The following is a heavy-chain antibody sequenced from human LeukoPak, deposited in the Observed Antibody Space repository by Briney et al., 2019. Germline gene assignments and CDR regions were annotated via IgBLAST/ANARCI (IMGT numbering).Heavy chain of an antibody. Sequence: PSETLSLTCTDSGGSISSHYWTWIRQSPVKGLEWIGDISNSGSTSYNPSLKSRVIISIDTSKNQFSLKLSSVTAADTAVYYCGRDALVGYFSYYYMDVWGKGTTVTVSS. J-gene: IGHJ6*03. V-gene: IGHV4-59*11. CDR2: ISNSGST. D-gene: IGHD2-15*01. CDR3: GRDALVGYFSYYYMDV. CDR1: GGSISSHY.